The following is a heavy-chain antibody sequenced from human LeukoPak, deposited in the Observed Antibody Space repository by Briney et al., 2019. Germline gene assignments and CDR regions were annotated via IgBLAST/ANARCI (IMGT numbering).Heavy chain of an antibody. CDR1: GFTFSSYW. J-gene: IGHJ4*02. V-gene: IGHV3-74*01. Sequence: GGSLRLSCAASGFTFSSYWMHWVRQAPGKGLVWVSRINSDGSSTSYADSVKGRFTISRDNAKNTLYLQMNSLRAEGTAVYYCARDALYGGYVLGFDYWGQGTLVTVSS. D-gene: IGHD5-12*01. CDR2: INSDGSST. CDR3: ARDALYGGYVLGFDY.